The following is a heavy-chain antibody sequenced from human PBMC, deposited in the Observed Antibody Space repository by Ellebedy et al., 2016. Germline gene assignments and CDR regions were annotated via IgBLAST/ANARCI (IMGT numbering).Heavy chain of an antibody. J-gene: IGHJ3*02. Sequence: GESLKISXAASGFTFSSYGMHWVRQAPGKGLEWVAVISYDGSNKYYADSVKGRFTISRDNSKNTLYLQMNSLRAEDTAVYYCARDGGGDIVVVPAAIRDAFDIWGQGTMVTVSS. CDR2: ISYDGSNK. CDR3: ARDGGGDIVVVPAAIRDAFDI. CDR1: GFTFSSYG. V-gene: IGHV3-30*03. D-gene: IGHD2-2*02.